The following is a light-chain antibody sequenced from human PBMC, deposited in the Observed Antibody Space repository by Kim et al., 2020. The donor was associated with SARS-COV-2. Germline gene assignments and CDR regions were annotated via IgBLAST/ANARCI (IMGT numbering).Light chain of an antibody. V-gene: IGLV6-57*01. J-gene: IGLJ3*02. CDR1: GGNIASSY. CDR2: EDS. CDR3: QSYDDFNRV. Sequence: GKTVTIACTRSGGNIASSYVQWYQQRPRSSPTTLIYEDSQRTPGVPERFSGSVDSSSNSASLTISGLKTEDEADYYCQSYDDFNRVFGGGTKLTVL.